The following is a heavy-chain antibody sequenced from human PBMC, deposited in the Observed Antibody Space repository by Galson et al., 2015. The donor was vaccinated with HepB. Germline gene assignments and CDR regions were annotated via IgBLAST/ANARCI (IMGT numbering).Heavy chain of an antibody. J-gene: IGHJ4*02. D-gene: IGHD3-10*02. V-gene: IGHV3-33*06. CDR3: VKDRGMGSAWHVLEH. CDR1: GFNFGSYG. CDR2: TWYDGTDK. Sequence: SLRLSCAASGFNFGSYGMHWVRQAPGTGLEWVAVTWYDGTDKQYAESVKGRFTISRDNSKNTLYLQMNSVRVEDTAVYYCVKDRGMGSAWHVLEHWGQGALVTVSS.